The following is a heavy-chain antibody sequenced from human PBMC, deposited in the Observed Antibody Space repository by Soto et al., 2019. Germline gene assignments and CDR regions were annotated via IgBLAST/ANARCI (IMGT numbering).Heavy chain of an antibody. D-gene: IGHD2-2*01. V-gene: IGHV3-23*01. J-gene: IGHJ4*02. CDR2: ISAGVGST. CDR1: GFTFSSYA. Sequence: GGSLRLSCAASGFTFSSYAMSWVRQLPGKGLEWVSGISAGVGSTYYADSVKGRFTVSRDNSKNTLYLQMNSLRAEDTAVYFCAKAPGDYCSISSCEIDYWGQGTLVTVSS. CDR3: AKAPGDYCSISSCEIDY.